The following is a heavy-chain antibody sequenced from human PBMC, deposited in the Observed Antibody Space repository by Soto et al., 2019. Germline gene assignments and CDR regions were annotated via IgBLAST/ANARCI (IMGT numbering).Heavy chain of an antibody. J-gene: IGHJ6*04. CDR3: ATMSREYYYYGMDV. Sequence: EVQLLESGGGLVQPGGSLRLSCAASGFTFSSYAMSWVRQAQGKGLEWVSAISGSGGSTYYADYVKGRFTISRDNSKNTLYLQRNRLRAEDTAVYYCATMSREYYYYGMDVWGKGTTVTVSS. CDR2: ISGSGGST. D-gene: IGHD1-26*01. CDR1: GFTFSSYA. V-gene: IGHV3-23*01.